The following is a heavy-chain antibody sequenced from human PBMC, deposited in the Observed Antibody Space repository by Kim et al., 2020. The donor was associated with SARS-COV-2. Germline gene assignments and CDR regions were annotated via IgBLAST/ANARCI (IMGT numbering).Heavy chain of an antibody. D-gene: IGHD3-3*01. Sequence: SPKIRVTKSVDTSKNQFSLKLSSVTAADTAVYYCARGITIFGVVTNGMDVWGQGTTVTVSS. CDR3: ARGITIFGVVTNGMDV. J-gene: IGHJ6*02. V-gene: IGHV4-31*02.